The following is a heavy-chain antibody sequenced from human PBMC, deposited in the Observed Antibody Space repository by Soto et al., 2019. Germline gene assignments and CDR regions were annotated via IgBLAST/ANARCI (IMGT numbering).Heavy chain of an antibody. V-gene: IGHV4-39*01. Sequence: QLQLQESGPGLVKPSETLSLTCTVSGGSISSSSYYWGWIRQPPGKGLEWIGSIYYSGSTYYNPSLKSRVTISVDTSKNQSALKLSSVTAADAAVYYCARHSSGWQFDYWGQGTLVTVSS. CDR3: ARHSSGWQFDY. CDR2: IYYSGST. J-gene: IGHJ4*02. CDR1: GGSISSSSYY. D-gene: IGHD6-19*01.